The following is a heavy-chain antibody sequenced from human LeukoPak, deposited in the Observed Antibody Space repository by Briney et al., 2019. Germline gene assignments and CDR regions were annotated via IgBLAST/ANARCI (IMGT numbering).Heavy chain of an antibody. CDR1: GFTVSSNY. J-gene: IGHJ4*02. D-gene: IGHD6-6*01. CDR2: IYSGGST. V-gene: IGHV3-53*01. Sequence: GGSLRLSCAASGFTVSSNYMSWVRQAPGKGLEWVSVIYSGGSTYYADSVKGRFTISRDNSKNTLYPQMNSLRAEDTAIYYCARDVDSSSYYDYWGQGTLVTVSS. CDR3: ARDVDSSSYYDY.